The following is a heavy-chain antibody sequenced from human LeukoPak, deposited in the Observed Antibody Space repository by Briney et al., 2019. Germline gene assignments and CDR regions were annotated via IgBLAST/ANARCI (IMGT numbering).Heavy chain of an antibody. V-gene: IGHV3-7*01. CDR2: INQDGTEK. J-gene: IGHJ4*02. CDR3: AKLAKYFYGSETYYFFEH. Sequence: PGGSLRLSCVASGFSLTTYWMGWVRQAPGKGLEWVANINQDGTEKYYVDSVKGRFTISRDNAKNSLFLQMNSLRVEDTAVYYCAKLAKYFYGSETYYFFEHWGQGTPVTASS. CDR1: GFSLTTYW. D-gene: IGHD3-10*01.